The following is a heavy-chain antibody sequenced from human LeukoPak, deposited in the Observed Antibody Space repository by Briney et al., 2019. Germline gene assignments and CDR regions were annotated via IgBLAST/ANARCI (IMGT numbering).Heavy chain of an antibody. V-gene: IGHV4-4*02. Sequence: KTSGTLSLTCSVSGDDISSSNWWTWVGPPPQKGLEWIGEVYHSGSTNSTPSLKNRVYMSVDKSQNRFSLGLTSVTAADTAVYFCARVSGSGLYFKSFDPWGRGTLASVS. CDR1: GDDISSSNW. D-gene: IGHD3-10*01. J-gene: IGHJ5*01. CDR2: VYHSGST. CDR3: ARVSGSGLYFKSFDP.